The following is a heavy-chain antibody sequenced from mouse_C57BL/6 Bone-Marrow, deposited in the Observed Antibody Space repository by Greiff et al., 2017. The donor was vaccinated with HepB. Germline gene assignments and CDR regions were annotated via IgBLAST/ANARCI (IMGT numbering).Heavy chain of an antibody. V-gene: IGHV5-17*01. CDR2: ISSGSSTI. CDR3: ARPGYYGSSYYYAMDY. CDR1: GFTFSDYG. D-gene: IGHD1-1*01. Sequence: EVQVVESGGGLVKPGGSLKLSCAASGFTFSDYGMHWVRQAPEKGLEWVAYISSGSSTIYYADTVKGRFTISRDNAKNTLFLQMTSLRSEDTAMYYCARPGYYGSSYYYAMDYWGQGTSVTVSS. J-gene: IGHJ4*01.